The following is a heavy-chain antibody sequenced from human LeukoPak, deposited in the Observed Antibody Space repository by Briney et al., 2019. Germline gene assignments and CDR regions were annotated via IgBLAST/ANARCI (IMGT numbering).Heavy chain of an antibody. CDR2: ISSSSYI. V-gene: IGHV3-21*01. CDR3: ARGEEYYYDSSGYYYGY. J-gene: IGHJ4*02. CDR1: GFTFSSYS. Sequence: GGSLRLSCAASGFTFSSYSMNWVRQAPGKGLEWVSSISSSSYIYYAGSVKGRFTISRDNAKNSLYLQMNSLRAEDTAVYYCARGEEYYYDSSGYYYGYWGQGTLVTVSS. D-gene: IGHD3-22*01.